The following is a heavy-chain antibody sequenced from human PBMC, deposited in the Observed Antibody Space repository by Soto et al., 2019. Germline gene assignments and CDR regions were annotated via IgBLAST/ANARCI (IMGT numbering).Heavy chain of an antibody. J-gene: IGHJ4*02. CDR3: AREAPSPDNIEPGIDY. Sequence: QLQLQESGPGLVKPSETLSLTCTVFGGSISSNSYYWGWIRQPPGKGLEWIGSIHNNGGTAYNPSLKSRLTISVDTSKSQFSLNLKSVTAADTAVYYCAREAPSPDNIEPGIDYWGQGTLVTVSS. D-gene: IGHD1-20*01. V-gene: IGHV4-39*02. CDR1: GGSISSNSYY. CDR2: IHNNGGT.